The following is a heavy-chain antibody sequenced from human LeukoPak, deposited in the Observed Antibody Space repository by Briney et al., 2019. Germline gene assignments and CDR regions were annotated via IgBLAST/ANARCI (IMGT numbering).Heavy chain of an antibody. V-gene: IGHV3-23*01. J-gene: IGHJ4*02. CDR1: GFTFSSYA. CDR2: NRSSGTNT. CDR3: ATAHQFEHLVGYAGFYFDY. D-gene: IGHD3-16*01. Sequence: GGSLRLSCAASGFTFSSYAMSWIPDAPEGGVECVASNRSSGTNTCYVDTVKGRFTINRDNTEKTLSLQMNSLPDVNTAIYYCATAHQFEHLVGYAGFYFDYWGQGDPVTVSS.